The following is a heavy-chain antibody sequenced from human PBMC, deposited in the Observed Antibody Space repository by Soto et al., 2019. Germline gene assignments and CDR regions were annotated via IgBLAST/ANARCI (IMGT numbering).Heavy chain of an antibody. CDR1: GGTFSSYA. D-gene: IGHD1-1*01. V-gene: IGHV1-69*01. CDR2: IIPILGTA. Sequence: QVQLVQSGAEVKKPGSSVKVSCKASGGTFSSYAISWVRQAPGQGLEWMGGIIPILGTANYAQKFQGRVTTTADESTSTDYMELSSLRSENTAVYYCSRDQLGRDGYNPYYYYGMDVWGQGTTVTVSS. J-gene: IGHJ6*02. CDR3: SRDQLGRDGYNPYYYYGMDV.